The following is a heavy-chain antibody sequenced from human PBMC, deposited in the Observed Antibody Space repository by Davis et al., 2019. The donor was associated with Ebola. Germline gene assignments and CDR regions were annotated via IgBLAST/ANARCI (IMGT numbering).Heavy chain of an antibody. CDR1: GFTFTRFP. CDR2: ISYDGSNK. V-gene: IGHV3-30*04. Sequence: GESLKISCAASGFTFTRFPMHWVRQAPGKGLEWVALISYDGSNKYYADSVKGRFTISRDNSNNTLFVQMNSLRAEDTAVYYCARDFGLAAAGTAFDYWGQGTLVTVSS. CDR3: ARDFGLAAAGTAFDY. D-gene: IGHD6-13*01. J-gene: IGHJ4*02.